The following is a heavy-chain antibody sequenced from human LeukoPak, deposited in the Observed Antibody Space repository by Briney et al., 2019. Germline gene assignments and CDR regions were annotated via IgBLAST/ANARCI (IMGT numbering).Heavy chain of an antibody. J-gene: IGHJ4*02. V-gene: IGHV3-30*02. D-gene: IGHD6-19*01. Sequence: PGGSLRLSCAASGFTFSRYGMHWVRQAPGKGLERVAFIRYDGSDKSYADSVKGRFTISRDNSKNTLYLQMNSLRAEDTAMYYCAKIGAVAGHFDYWGQGTLVTVSS. CDR2: IRYDGSDK. CDR1: GFTFSRYG. CDR3: AKIGAVAGHFDY.